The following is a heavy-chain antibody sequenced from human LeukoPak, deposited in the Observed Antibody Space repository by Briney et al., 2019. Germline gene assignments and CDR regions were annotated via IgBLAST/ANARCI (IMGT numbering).Heavy chain of an antibody. Sequence: ASVKVSFKASGYTFIDYYMHWVRQAPGQGLEWMGWINPNSGGTNYAQKFQGRVTLTRDTSFSTAYMELSRLTSDDTAVYYCARRGGYYDYWGQGTLVTVSS. CDR2: INPNSGGT. J-gene: IGHJ4*02. CDR3: ARRGGYYDY. CDR1: GYTFIDYY. D-gene: IGHD3-3*01. V-gene: IGHV1-2*02.